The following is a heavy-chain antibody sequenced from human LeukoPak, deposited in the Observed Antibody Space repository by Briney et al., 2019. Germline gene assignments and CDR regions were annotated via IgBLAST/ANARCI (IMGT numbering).Heavy chain of an antibody. Sequence: GASVKVSCKASGYTFIDYYMHWVRLAPGQGLEWMGWINPNSGDTSYAQKFQGRVTMTWDTSISTAYMELSRLRSDDTAVYYCARSNVRFGGVIVKPPFDYWGQGTLVTVSS. J-gene: IGHJ4*02. D-gene: IGHD3-16*02. CDR1: GYTFIDYY. CDR2: INPNSGDT. V-gene: IGHV1-2*02. CDR3: ARSNVRFGGVIVKPPFDY.